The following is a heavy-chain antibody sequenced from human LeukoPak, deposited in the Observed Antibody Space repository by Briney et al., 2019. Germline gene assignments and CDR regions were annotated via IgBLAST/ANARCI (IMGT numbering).Heavy chain of an antibody. CDR2: IYYSGAT. D-gene: IGHD6-6*01. V-gene: IGHV4-59*01. J-gene: IGHJ3*02. Sequence: SETLSLTCTVSGGSISTYYWTWIRQPPGKGLEWIGYIYYSGATNYNPSLGSRVTTSVDTSKNQYSLRLSSVTAADTAIYYCARRRTRPEAFDIWGQGTMVTVSP. CDR3: ARRRTRPEAFDI. CDR1: GGSISTYY.